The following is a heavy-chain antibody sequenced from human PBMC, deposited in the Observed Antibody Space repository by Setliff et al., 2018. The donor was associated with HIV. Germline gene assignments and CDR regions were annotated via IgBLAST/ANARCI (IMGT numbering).Heavy chain of an antibody. CDR1: GFTFSSYW. Sequence: GGSLRLSCAASGFTFSSYWMSWVRQAPGKGLEWVANIKQDGSEKYYVDSVKGRFTISRDNAKNSMSLQMDSLRAEDTAVYYCAIPGYYSGWYHFDYWGQGTLVTVSS. V-gene: IGHV3-7*01. D-gene: IGHD6-19*01. J-gene: IGHJ4*02. CDR2: IKQDGSEK. CDR3: AIPGYYSGWYHFDY.